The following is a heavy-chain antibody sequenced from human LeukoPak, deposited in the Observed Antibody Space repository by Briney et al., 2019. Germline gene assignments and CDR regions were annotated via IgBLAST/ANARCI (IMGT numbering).Heavy chain of an antibody. CDR2: IYPGDSDI. Sequence: GESLKISCKASGYIFTSYWIGWVRQMPGKGLGWLGIIYPGDSDIRYSPSFQGQVTISADRSISTAYLQWSSLKASDTAMYYCARPSGWGGEENAFDIWGQGTMVTVSS. D-gene: IGHD7-27*01. V-gene: IGHV5-51*01. CDR3: ARPSGWGGEENAFDI. CDR1: GYIFTSYW. J-gene: IGHJ3*02.